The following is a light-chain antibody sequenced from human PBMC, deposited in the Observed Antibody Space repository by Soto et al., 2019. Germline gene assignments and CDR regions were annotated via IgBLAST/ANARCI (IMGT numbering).Light chain of an antibody. CDR1: QSVSNNY. V-gene: IGKV3-20*01. CDR2: GSS. Sequence: EVVLTQSPGTLSLSPGERATLSCRASQSVSNNYFAWYQQKPGQAPRLLIFGSSDRATAIPDRFSGSGSGTDFTFTISRLEPEDFAVYYCQQYGSSPPYTFGQGTKLEIK. CDR3: QQYGSSPPYT. J-gene: IGKJ2*01.